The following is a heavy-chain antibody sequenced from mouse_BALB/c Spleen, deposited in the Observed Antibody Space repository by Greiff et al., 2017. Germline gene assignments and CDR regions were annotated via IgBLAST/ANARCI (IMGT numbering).Heavy chain of an antibody. D-gene: IGHD2-3*01. Sequence: EVKVVESGGGLVKPGGSLKLSCAASGFAFSSYDMSWVRQTPEKRLEWVAYISSGGGSTYYPDTVKGRFTISRDNAKNTLYLQMSSLKSEDTAMYYCARRDRYYAMDYWGQGTSVTVSS. V-gene: IGHV5-12-1*01. CDR1: GFAFSSYD. CDR2: ISSGGGST. CDR3: ARRDRYYAMDY. J-gene: IGHJ4*01.